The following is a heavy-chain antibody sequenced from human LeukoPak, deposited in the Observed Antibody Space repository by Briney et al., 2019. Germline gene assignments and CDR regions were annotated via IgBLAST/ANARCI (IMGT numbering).Heavy chain of an antibody. CDR1: GYTFTDYY. V-gene: IGHV1-2*02. J-gene: IGHJ4*02. CDR2: INPNSGDT. CDR3: ARVGGLGYCTSTTCYWFDY. Sequence: ASVKVSRKTSGYTFTDYYLHWVRQAPGQGFEWMGGINPNSGDTNFAQKFQGRVTMTRDTSISTAYMELSRLKSDDTAVYYCARVGGLGYCTSTTCYWFDYWGQGTLVTVSS. D-gene: IGHD2-2*03.